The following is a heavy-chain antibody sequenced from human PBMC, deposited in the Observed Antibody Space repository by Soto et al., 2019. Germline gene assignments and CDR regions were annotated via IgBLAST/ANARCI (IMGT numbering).Heavy chain of an antibody. CDR3: ARVFSDSSSFFDP. CDR1: GGSISSGGYY. D-gene: IGHD6-13*01. Sequence: SGTLSLTCTVAGGSISSGGYYWSWSRQHPGKGLEWIGYIYYSGSTYYNPSLKCRVTISVDTSKNLFSLKLSSVTAADTAVYYCARVFSDSSSFFDPWGQGTLVTVSS. J-gene: IGHJ5*02. V-gene: IGHV4-31*03. CDR2: IYYSGST.